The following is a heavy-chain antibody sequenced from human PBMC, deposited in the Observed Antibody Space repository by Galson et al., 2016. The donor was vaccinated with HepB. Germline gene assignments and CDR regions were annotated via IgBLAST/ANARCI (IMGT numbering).Heavy chain of an antibody. J-gene: IGHJ6*02. CDR3: ARGYYNAMDV. CDR2: LMHVGGEK. V-gene: IGHV3-30-3*01. CDR1: GFTLNTYG. Sequence: SLRLSCAASGFTLNTYGVHWVRQVPGKGLEWVAVLMHVGGEKDYGDSVKGRFTISRDDSKNTLHLQMNSLRGDDTAVYYCARGYYNAMDVWGQGATVTVSS.